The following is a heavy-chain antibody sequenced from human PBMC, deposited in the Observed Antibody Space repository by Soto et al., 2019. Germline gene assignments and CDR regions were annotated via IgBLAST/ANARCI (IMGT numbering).Heavy chain of an antibody. CDR3: ARDFHFWSGYWPFYFDY. V-gene: IGHV4-34*01. J-gene: IGHJ4*02. CDR2: INHSGST. D-gene: IGHD3-3*02. Sequence: SETLSLTCAVYGGSFSGYYWSWIRQPPGKGLEWIGEINHSGSTNYNPSLKSRVTISVDTSKNQFSLKLSSVTAADTAVYYCARDFHFWSGYWPFYFDYWGRGTLVTVSS. CDR1: GGSFSGYY.